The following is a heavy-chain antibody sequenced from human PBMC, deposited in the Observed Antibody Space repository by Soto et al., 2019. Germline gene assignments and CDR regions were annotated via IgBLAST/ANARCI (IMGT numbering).Heavy chain of an antibody. V-gene: IGHV1-18*01. CDR1: GYHFTAYG. D-gene: IGHD3-22*01. CDR2: VSTNNADT. CDR3: AIELNTDSSAYYSFAH. Sequence: QVQLVQSGPEVKMPGASVKVSCKTSGYHFTAYGLAWLRQAPGQRPEWMGWVSTNNADTNYAEKFQARVTMTTDKSTAPTYMELRSLRSDDTAVYYWAIELNTDSSAYYSFAHWGQGTLVTVSS. J-gene: IGHJ4*02.